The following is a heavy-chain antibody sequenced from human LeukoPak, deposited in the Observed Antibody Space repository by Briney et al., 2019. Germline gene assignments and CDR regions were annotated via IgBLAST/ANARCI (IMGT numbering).Heavy chain of an antibody. D-gene: IGHD6-19*01. CDR2: ISRTSESI. CDR3: ASLGGSSGHIDY. J-gene: IGHJ4*02. Sequence: PGGSLRLSCAASGFTFNTYSMSWVRQAPGKGLEWVSIISRTSESIFYADSVKGRFTISRDNAKNSLYLQMNSLRAEDTAVYYCASLGGSSGHIDYWGQGTLVTVSS. V-gene: IGHV3-21*01. CDR1: GFTFNTYS.